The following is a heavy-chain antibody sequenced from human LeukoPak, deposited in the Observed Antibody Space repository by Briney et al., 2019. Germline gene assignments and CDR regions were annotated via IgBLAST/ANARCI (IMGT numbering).Heavy chain of an antibody. CDR2: IWYDGSNK. CDR1: GFTFSSYG. CDR3: ARDSHCSGGSCSYYFDY. D-gene: IGHD2-15*01. V-gene: IGHV3-33*01. Sequence: PGGSLRLSCAASGFTFSSYGMHWVRQAPGKGLEWVAVIWYDGSNKYYADSVKGRFTISRDNSKNTLYLQVNSLRAEDTAVYYCARDSHCSGGSCSYYFDYWGQGTLVTVSS. J-gene: IGHJ4*02.